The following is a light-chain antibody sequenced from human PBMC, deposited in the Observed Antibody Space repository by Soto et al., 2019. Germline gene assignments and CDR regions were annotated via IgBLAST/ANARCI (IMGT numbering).Light chain of an antibody. J-gene: IGLJ2*01. CDR3: AAWDDSLNGVV. V-gene: IGLV1-44*01. CDR1: ISNFGTNN. Sequence: QSVLTQPPSASGMPGQRVTISCFGTISNFGTNNVNWYQQLPGTAPRLLIYSNTQRPSGVPDRFSGSKSGTSASLAISGLQSEDEADYHCAAWDDSLNGVVFGGGTKLTVL. CDR2: SNT.